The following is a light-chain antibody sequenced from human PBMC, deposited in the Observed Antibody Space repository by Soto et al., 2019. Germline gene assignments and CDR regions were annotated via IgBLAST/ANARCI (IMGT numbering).Light chain of an antibody. J-gene: IGKJ1*01. CDR2: DAS. CDR3: QHRSNWPWT. Sequence: EIVLTQSPATLSLSPGERATLSCRASQSVGSYLAWYQQKPGRAPRLLIYDASNRATGIPARFSGGGSGTDFALTISRLEPEDFAVYYCQHRSNWPWTFGQGTKVEIK. V-gene: IGKV3-11*01. CDR1: QSVGSY.